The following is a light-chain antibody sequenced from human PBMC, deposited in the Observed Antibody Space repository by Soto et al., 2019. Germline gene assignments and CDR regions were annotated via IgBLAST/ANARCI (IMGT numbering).Light chain of an antibody. CDR1: QSVSSK. V-gene: IGKV3-15*01. Sequence: EIVMTQSPATLSVSPGERATLSCRASQSVSSKLAWYQQKPGQAPRLLIYAASTRATSITARFSGRRSGTELTLTISSLPSENFAVHDCQQYNNWAWTFGQGTKMEIK. CDR3: QQYNNWAWT. J-gene: IGKJ1*01. CDR2: AAS.